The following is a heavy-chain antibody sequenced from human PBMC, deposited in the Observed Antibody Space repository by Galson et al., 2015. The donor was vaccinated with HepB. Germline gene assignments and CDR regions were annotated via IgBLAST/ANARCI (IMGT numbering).Heavy chain of an antibody. CDR2: FDPEDGET. V-gene: IGHV1-24*01. J-gene: IGHJ6*02. Sequence: SVKVSCKVSGYTLTELPMHWVRQAPGKGLEWMGGFDPEDGETIYAQKFQGRVTMTEDTSTDTAYMELSSLRSEDTAVYYCATVRNKGRSSGSYYYNYYGMDVWGQGTTVTVSS. CDR1: GYTLTELP. CDR3: ATVRNKGRSSGSYYYNYYGMDV. D-gene: IGHD1-26*01.